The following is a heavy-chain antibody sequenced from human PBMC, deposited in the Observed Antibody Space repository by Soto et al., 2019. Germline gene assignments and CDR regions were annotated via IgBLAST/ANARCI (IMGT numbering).Heavy chain of an antibody. CDR1: GYSLTSYW. D-gene: IGHD3-22*01. Sequence: PGESLKISCKGSGYSLTSYWISWVRQMPGKGLEWIGRRDPSDSYTNYSPSFQGHVTISADKSISTASLQWSSLKASATAMYYCARHNQQTYYYDSSGSNWFDPWGQGTLVTVSS. J-gene: IGHJ5*02. CDR2: RDPSDSYT. V-gene: IGHV5-10-1*01. CDR3: ARHNQQTYYYDSSGSNWFDP.